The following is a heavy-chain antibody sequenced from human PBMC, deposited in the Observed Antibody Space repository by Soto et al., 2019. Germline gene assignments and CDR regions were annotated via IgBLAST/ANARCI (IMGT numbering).Heavy chain of an antibody. CDR2: MSSDGRNK. Sequence: QVQLVESGGGVVQPGTSLRLSCAASGFTFSSYGMHWVRQAPGKGLEWVAVMSSDGRNKYYADSVKGRFTISRDNSWNTLFLQMNSLRAEDTAVYYCAKRVDNTAWHSFDCWGQGTLVTVSS. CDR1: GFTFSSYG. D-gene: IGHD1-20*01. V-gene: IGHV3-30*18. CDR3: AKRVDNTAWHSFDC. J-gene: IGHJ4*02.